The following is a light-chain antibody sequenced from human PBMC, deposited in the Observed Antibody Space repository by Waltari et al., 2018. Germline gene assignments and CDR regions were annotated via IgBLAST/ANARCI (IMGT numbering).Light chain of an antibody. CDR2: GAS. J-gene: IGKJ1*01. CDR3: QHYVRLPAT. Sequence: ELVLTQSPGTLSLSPGERATLSCRASQSVGRSLAWYQQKPGQAPRLLIYGASNRAAGIPDRFSGSGSGTDFSLTISRLEPEDFVVYYCQHYVRLPATFGQGTKVEIK. CDR1: QSVGRS. V-gene: IGKV3-20*01.